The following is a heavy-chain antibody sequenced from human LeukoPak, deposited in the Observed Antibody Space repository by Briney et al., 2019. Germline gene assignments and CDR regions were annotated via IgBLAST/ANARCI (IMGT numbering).Heavy chain of an antibody. CDR2: IYHSGST. Sequence: PSETLSLTCAVSGGSISRGGYSWSWIRQPPGKGLEWIGYIYHSGSTYYNPSLKSRVTISVDRSKNQFSLKLSSVTAADTAVYYCARGGYDFWSGYYSHQNWFDPWGQGTLVTVSS. CDR3: ARGGYDFWSGYYSHQNWFDP. D-gene: IGHD3-3*01. CDR1: GGSISRGGYS. J-gene: IGHJ5*02. V-gene: IGHV4-30-2*01.